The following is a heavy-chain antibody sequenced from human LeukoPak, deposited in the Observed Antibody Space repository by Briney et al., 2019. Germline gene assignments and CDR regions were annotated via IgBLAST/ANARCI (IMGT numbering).Heavy chain of an antibody. V-gene: IGHV3-53*01. CDR3: AREEGLFDY. CDR1: GFTVSSNY. CDR2: IYSGGRT. Sequence: GGSLRLSCAASGFTVSSNYMSWVRQAPGKGLEWVSVIYSGGRTHYADSVKGRLTISRDNPKNTPYLQMNSLRAEDTAVYHCAREEGLFDYWGQGTLVTVSS. J-gene: IGHJ4*02.